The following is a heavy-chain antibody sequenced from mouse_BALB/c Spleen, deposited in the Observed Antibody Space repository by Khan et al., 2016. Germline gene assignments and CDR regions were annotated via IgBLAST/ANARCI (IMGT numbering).Heavy chain of an antibody. CDR2: ISSSGST. J-gene: IGHJ3*01. V-gene: IGHV3-8*02. Sequence: MQLEESGPSLVKPSQTLSLTCSVTGDSITSGYWNWIRKFPGNKLEYMGYISSSGSTYYNPSLKSRISITRDTSKNQYYLQLNSVTTEDTATYYCARRGDYGNYVAWFAYWGQGTLVTVSA. CDR1: GDSITSGY. CDR3: ARRGDYGNYVAWFAY. D-gene: IGHD2-1*01.